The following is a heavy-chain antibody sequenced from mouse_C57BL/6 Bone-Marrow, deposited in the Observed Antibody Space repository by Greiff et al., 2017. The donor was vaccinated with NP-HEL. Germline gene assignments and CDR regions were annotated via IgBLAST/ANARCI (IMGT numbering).Heavy chain of an antibody. D-gene: IGHD2-12*01. Sequence: VQLQQPGAELVKPGASVKLSCKASGYTFTSYWMPWVKQRPGQGLEWIGEIDPSDSYTNYNQKFKGKATLTVDTSSSTAYMQLSSLTSEDSAVYYCAGLRNYFDYWGQGTTLTVSS. J-gene: IGHJ2*01. CDR3: AGLRNYFDY. CDR1: GYTFTSYW. V-gene: IGHV1-50*01. CDR2: IDPSDSYT.